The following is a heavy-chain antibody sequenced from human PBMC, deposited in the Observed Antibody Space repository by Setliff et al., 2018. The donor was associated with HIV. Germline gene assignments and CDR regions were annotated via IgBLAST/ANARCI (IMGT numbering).Heavy chain of an antibody. V-gene: IGHV3-30*02. J-gene: IGHJ4*02. CDR3: AKGHSSWVYFDY. Sequence: GASLKISCAASGFTFSSYGMHWVRQAPGKRLELVAFIRYDGNNKYYADSGKGRFTVSRDNSKNTLYLQMDSRRAEDTAIYYCAKGHSSWVYFDYWGQGTLVTVSS. CDR2: IRYDGNNK. CDR1: GFTFSSYG. D-gene: IGHD6-13*01.